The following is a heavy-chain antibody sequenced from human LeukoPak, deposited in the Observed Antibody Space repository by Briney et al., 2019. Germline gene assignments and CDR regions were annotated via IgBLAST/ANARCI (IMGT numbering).Heavy chain of an antibody. CDR1: GFTFSSYS. D-gene: IGHD5-24*01. V-gene: IGHV3-21*01. J-gene: IGHJ4*02. CDR3: ARVEMATITSDY. CDR2: ISSSSSYI. Sequence: PGGSLRLSCAASGFTFSSYSMNWVRQAPGKGLEWVSSISSSSSYIYYADSVKGRFTISRDNAKNSLYLQMNSLRAEDTAVYYCARVEMATITSDYWGQGTLVTVSS.